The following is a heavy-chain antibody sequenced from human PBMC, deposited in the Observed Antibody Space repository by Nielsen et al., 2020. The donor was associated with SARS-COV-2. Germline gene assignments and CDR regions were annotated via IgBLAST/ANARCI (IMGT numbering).Heavy chain of an antibody. Sequence: GESLKISCAASGFTFSSYSMNWVRQAPGTGLEWVSYISSSSSTIYYADSVKGRFTLSRDNAKNSLYLQMNSLRDEDTAVYYCARDLDSQSDCGGDCPPSGDYWGQGTLVTVPS. CDR2: ISSSSSTI. D-gene: IGHD2-21*02. CDR1: GFTFSSYS. CDR3: ARDLDSQSDCGGDCPPSGDY. J-gene: IGHJ4*02. V-gene: IGHV3-48*02.